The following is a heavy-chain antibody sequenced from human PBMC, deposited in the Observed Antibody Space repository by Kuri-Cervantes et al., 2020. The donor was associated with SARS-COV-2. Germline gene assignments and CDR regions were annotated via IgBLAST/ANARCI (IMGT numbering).Heavy chain of an antibody. V-gene: IGHV3-11*01. CDR3: VKDSRVYYFDY. Sequence: GGSLRLSCAASGFTFSDYYMSWIRQAPGKGLEWVSYISSSGSTIYYADSVKGRFTISRDNAKNSLYLQMNSLRAEDTAVYYCVKDSRVYYFDYWGQGTLVTVSS. J-gene: IGHJ4*02. CDR2: ISSSGSTI. CDR1: GFTFSDYY. D-gene: IGHD2/OR15-2a*01.